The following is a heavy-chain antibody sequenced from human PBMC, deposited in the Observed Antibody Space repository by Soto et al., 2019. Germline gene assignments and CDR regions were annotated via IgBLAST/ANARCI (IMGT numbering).Heavy chain of an antibody. D-gene: IGHD1-26*01. V-gene: IGHV1-18*01. CDR1: GYTFTSYG. J-gene: IGHJ6*02. CDR3: ASPSATTLMDYYYYGMDV. CDR2: VSAYNGNT. Sequence: ASVKVSCKASGYTFTSYGISWVRQAPGQGLEWMGWVSAYNGNTNYAQKLQGRVTMTTDTSTSTAYMELGSLRSDDTAVYYCASPSATTLMDYYYYGMDVWGQGTTVTVSS.